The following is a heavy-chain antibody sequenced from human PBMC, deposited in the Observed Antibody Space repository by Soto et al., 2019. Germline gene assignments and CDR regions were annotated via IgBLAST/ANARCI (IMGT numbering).Heavy chain of an antibody. CDR1: GGSFSGYY. V-gene: IGHV4-34*01. CDR2: INHSGST. J-gene: IGHJ4*02. Sequence: QVQLQQWGAGLLKPSETLSLTCAVYGGSFSGYYWTWIRQPPGTGLEWIGEINHSGSTNYNPSLKSRVSISVDTSKNQFSLKLTSVTAADTSVYYCARDKITGLVDCWGQGTLVTVSP. CDR3: ARDKITGLVDC. D-gene: IGHD2-8*02.